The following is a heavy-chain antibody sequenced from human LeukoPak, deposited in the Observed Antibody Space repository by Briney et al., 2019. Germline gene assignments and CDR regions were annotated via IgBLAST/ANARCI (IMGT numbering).Heavy chain of an antibody. CDR1: GDSIGSYY. CDR3: ARHGPRYSGYDRLDY. Sequence: SETLSLTCSVSGDSIGSYYWSWIRQPPGKGLEWIGYIYYSGSTNYNPSLKSRVTISVDTSKNQFSLKLSSVTAADTAVYYCARHGPRYSGYDRLDYWGQGTLVTVSS. V-gene: IGHV4-59*08. J-gene: IGHJ4*02. D-gene: IGHD5-12*01. CDR2: IYYSGST.